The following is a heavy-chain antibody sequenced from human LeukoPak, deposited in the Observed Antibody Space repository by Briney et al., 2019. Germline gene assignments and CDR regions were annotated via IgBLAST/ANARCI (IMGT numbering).Heavy chain of an antibody. CDR3: ARGNTVGELLD. V-gene: IGHV4-34*01. D-gene: IGHD3-10*01. J-gene: IGHJ4*02. CDR2: INHSGST. Sequence: SETLSLTCAVYGGSFSGYYWSWIRQPPGKGLEWIGEINHSGSTNYNPSLKSRVTISVDTSKNQFSLKLSSVTAADTAVYYCARGNTVGELLDWGQGTLVTVSS. CDR1: GGSFSGYY.